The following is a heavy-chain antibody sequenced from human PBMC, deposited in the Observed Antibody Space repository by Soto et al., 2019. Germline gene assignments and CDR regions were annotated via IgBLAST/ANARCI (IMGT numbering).Heavy chain of an antibody. D-gene: IGHD2-2*01. CDR3: ARRSRPPPAAKGWFDP. CDR1: GGSISSSSYY. Sequence: SETLSLTCTVSGGSISSSSYYWGWIRQPPGKGLEWIGSIYYSGSTYYNPSLKSRVTISVDTSKNQFSLRLSSVTAADTAVYYCARRSRPPPAAKGWFDPWGQGTLVTVSS. J-gene: IGHJ5*02. V-gene: IGHV4-39*01. CDR2: IYYSGST.